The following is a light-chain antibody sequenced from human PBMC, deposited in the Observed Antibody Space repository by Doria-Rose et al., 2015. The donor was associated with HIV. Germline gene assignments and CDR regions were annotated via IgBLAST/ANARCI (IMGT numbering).Light chain of an antibody. CDR1: QSLLYTSTNY. V-gene: IGKV4-1*01. J-gene: IGKJ3*01. Sequence: TQSPESLGMSLGERATLSCKSNQSLLYTSTNYLAWYQQKPGQPPKLLIYWVSTRQSWVPARFSGSGSGTDFTLTISSLEAEDVAVYYCQQYYDTPSFGPGTTVDIK. CDR3: QQYYDTPS. CDR2: WVS.